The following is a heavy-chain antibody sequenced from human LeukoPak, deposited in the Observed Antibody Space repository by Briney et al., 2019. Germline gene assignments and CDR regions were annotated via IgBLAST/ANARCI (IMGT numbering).Heavy chain of an antibody. Sequence: SVKVSCKASGFTFTSSAMQWVRQARGQRLEWIGWIVVGSGNTNYAQKFQERVTITRDMSTSTAYMELSSLRSEDTAVYYCARGGNSEDPYYYYGMDVWGQGTTVTVSS. V-gene: IGHV1-58*02. J-gene: IGHJ6*02. CDR3: ARGGNSEDPYYYYGMDV. CDR1: GFTFTSSA. CDR2: IVVGSGNT. D-gene: IGHD4-23*01.